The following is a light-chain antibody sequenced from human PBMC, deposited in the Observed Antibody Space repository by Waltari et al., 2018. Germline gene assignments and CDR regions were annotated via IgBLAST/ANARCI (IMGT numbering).Light chain of an antibody. J-gene: IGLJ2*01. Sequence: QSALTQPPSASGSPGQSVTISCTGTSRDVGGYNYFPWYQHHPGKAPKLLIHEVTTRPSGVPDRFSGSKSGNTASLTVSGLQSEDEADYYCSSYAGSNTVVFGGGTKLTVL. CDR1: SRDVGGYNY. CDR2: EVT. CDR3: SSYAGSNTVV. V-gene: IGLV2-8*01.